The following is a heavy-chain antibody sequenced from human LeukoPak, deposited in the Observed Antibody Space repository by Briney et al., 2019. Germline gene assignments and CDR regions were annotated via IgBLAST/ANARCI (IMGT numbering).Heavy chain of an antibody. CDR2: INPSGGST. Sequence: GASVKVSCKASGYTFTSYYMHWVRQAPGQGLEWMGIINPSGGSTSYAQKFQGRVTMTRDTSTSTVYMELSSLRSEDTAVYYCARDGEFGVTGSRGDYWGQGTLVTVSS. CDR1: GYTFTSYY. J-gene: IGHJ4*02. CDR3: ARDGEFGVTGSRGDY. V-gene: IGHV1-46*01. D-gene: IGHD1-20*01.